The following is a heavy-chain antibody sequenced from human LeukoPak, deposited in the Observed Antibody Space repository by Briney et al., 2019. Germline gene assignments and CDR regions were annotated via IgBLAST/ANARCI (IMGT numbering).Heavy chain of an antibody. CDR2: MLYSGST. J-gene: IGHJ4*02. V-gene: IGHV4-59*08. Sequence: SETLSLTCTVSGASISNYYWSWIRQSPGKGLEWIGYMLYSGSTNQNPSLRSRVTISVDTSKNQVSLKLSSVTAADTAVYYCARSDIWGSYRFLDYWGQGTLVTVSS. CDR3: ARSDIWGSYRFLDY. CDR1: GASISNYY. D-gene: IGHD3-16*02.